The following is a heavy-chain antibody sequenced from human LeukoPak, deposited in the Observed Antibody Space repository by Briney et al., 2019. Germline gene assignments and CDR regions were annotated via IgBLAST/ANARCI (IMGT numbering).Heavy chain of an antibody. CDR3: ARLNYGSRAPYYYYYYMDV. Sequence: GGSLRLSCAASGFTFSSYEMNWVRQAPGKGLEWVSYISSSSTIYYADSVKGRFTISRDNAKNSLYLQMNSLRAEDTAVYYCARLNYGSRAPYYYYYYMDVWGKGTTVTISS. CDR1: GFTFSSYE. J-gene: IGHJ6*03. CDR2: ISSSSTI. D-gene: IGHD3-10*01. V-gene: IGHV3-48*03.